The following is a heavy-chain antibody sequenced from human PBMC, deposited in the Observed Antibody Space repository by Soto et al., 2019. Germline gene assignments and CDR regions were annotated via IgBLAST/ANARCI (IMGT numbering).Heavy chain of an antibody. Sequence: QVQLQESGPGLVKPAQTLSLTCTVSGGSISRGDYFWSWIRQPPGKGLEWIGSILYSGTTNYNPSLESRLTIAVDPSKHPFSLKLTSVPAADTAVYSSAIHGALDYWGRGTLVTVPS. V-gene: IGHV4-30-4*01. J-gene: IGHJ4*02. CDR1: GGSISRGDYF. D-gene: IGHD2-8*01. CDR2: ILYSGTT. CDR3: AIHGALDY.